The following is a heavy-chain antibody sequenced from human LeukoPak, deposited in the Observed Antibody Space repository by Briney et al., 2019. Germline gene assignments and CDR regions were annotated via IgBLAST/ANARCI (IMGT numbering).Heavy chain of an antibody. CDR1: GGFISSSNW. J-gene: IGHJ4*02. V-gene: IGHV4-4*02. CDR3: ARYQVLWQVFDY. D-gene: IGHD2-2*01. Sequence: PSGTLSLTCAVSGGFISSSNWWSWVRQPPGKGLDGIGEIYHSGSTNYNPSLKSRVTISVDKYKNQFSLKLSSVNAADTAVYYCARYQVLWQVFDYWGQGTLVTVSS. CDR2: IYHSGST.